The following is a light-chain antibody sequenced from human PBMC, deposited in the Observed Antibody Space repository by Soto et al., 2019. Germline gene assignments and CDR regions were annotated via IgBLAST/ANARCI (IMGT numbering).Light chain of an antibody. V-gene: IGLV3-21*02. Sequence: SSELTQPPSVSVAPGQTARITCGGNNIGSKSVHWYQQKPGQAPVLVVYDDSDRPSGIPARFSGSNSGNTATLTISRVEAGGEADYYCQVWDSSSDHLNWVFGGGTQLTVL. CDR3: QVWDSSSDHLNWV. CDR1: NIGSKS. J-gene: IGLJ3*02. CDR2: DDS.